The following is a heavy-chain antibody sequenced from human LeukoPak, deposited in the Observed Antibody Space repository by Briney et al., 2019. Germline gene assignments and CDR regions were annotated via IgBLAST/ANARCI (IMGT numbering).Heavy chain of an antibody. CDR3: ARDHGSGWYYYYGMDV. Sequence: ASVKVSCKASGGTFSSYTISWVRQAPGQGLEWMGRIIPILGIANYAQKFQGRVTITADKSTGTAYMELSSLRSEDTAVYYCARDHGSGWYYYYGMDVWGQGTTVTVSS. CDR1: GGTFSSYT. CDR2: IIPILGIA. V-gene: IGHV1-69*04. J-gene: IGHJ6*02. D-gene: IGHD6-19*01.